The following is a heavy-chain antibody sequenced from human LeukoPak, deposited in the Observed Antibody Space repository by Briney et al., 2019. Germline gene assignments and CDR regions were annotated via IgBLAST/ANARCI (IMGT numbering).Heavy chain of an antibody. V-gene: IGHV3-74*01. Sequence: GGSLRLSCAASAFTFSSYWMHWVRQVPGKGLVWVSRINGDGSSIGYADSVKGRFTISRDNAKNTLYLQMNSLRAEDTAVYYCARPDYGDHQFDYWGQGSLVTASS. CDR2: INGDGSSI. D-gene: IGHD4-17*01. CDR3: ARPDYGDHQFDY. J-gene: IGHJ4*02. CDR1: AFTFSSYW.